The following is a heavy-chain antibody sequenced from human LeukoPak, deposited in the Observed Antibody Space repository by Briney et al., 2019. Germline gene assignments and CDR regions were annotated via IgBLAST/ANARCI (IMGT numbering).Heavy chain of an antibody. CDR1: GFTFTNHW. D-gene: IGHD2-15*01. J-gene: IGHJ4*02. Sequence: PGGSLRLSCAASGFTFTNHWMHWVRQAPGKGLVWVSRINYYGTTTMYADSLKGRFTISRDNAKNTLYLQMNSLRAEDTAVYYCARDAAGLDYWGQGTLVTVSS. V-gene: IGHV3-74*03. CDR3: ARDAAGLDY. CDR2: INYYGTTT.